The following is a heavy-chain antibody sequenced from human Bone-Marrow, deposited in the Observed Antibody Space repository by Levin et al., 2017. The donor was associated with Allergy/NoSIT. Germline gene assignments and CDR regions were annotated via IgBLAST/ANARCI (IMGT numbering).Heavy chain of an antibody. J-gene: IGHJ3*02. CDR3: AKVRLVITRADAFDI. Sequence: SCAASGFTFNNYGMSWVRQAPGKGLEWVSLISNSGDSTYYAESVKGRFTISRDNSKNTLFLQMNSLRAEDTAVYYCAKVRLVITRADAFDIWGQGTVVTVSS. CDR2: ISNSGDST. D-gene: IGHD3-22*01. V-gene: IGHV3-23*01. CDR1: GFTFNNYG.